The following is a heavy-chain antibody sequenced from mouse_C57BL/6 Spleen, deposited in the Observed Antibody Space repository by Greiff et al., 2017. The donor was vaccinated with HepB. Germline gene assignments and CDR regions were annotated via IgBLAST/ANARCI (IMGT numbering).Heavy chain of an antibody. V-gene: IGHV1-53*01. J-gene: IGHJ2*01. CDR2: INPSNGGT. CDR1: GYTFTSYW. D-gene: IGHD1-1*01. CDR3: ARSGYYGSTFDY. Sequence: QVQLQQPGTELVKPGASVKLSCKASGYTFTSYWMHWVKQRPGQGLEWIGNINPSNGGTNYNEKFKSKATLTVDKSSSTAYMQLSSLTSEDSAVYCCARSGYYGSTFDYWGQGTTLTVSS.